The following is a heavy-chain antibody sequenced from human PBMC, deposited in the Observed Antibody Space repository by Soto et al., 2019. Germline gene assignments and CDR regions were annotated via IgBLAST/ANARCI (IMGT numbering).Heavy chain of an antibody. D-gene: IGHD3-22*01. J-gene: IGHJ4*02. Sequence: SETLSLTCTVSGGSISSSSYYWGWIRQPPGKGLEWIGSIYYSGSTYYNPSLKSRVTISVDTSKNQFSLKLSSVTAADTAVYYCAKEAYDSSGSIRPTGFDYWGQGTLVTVSS. CDR1: GGSISSSSYY. V-gene: IGHV4-39*02. CDR3: AKEAYDSSGSIRPTGFDY. CDR2: IYYSGST.